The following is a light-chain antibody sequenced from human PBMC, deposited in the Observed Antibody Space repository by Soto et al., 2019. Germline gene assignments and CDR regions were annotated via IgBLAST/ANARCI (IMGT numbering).Light chain of an antibody. Sequence: QSALTQPASVSGSPEQSITISCTGTSSDVGGYNYVSWYQQHPGKAPKLMIYDVSTRPSGVSNRFSGSKSGNTASLTISGLQAEDEADYYCSSYTSSSTPVVFGGVTQLTVL. CDR3: SSYTSSSTPVV. V-gene: IGLV2-14*01. CDR2: DVS. CDR1: SSDVGGYNY. J-gene: IGLJ2*01.